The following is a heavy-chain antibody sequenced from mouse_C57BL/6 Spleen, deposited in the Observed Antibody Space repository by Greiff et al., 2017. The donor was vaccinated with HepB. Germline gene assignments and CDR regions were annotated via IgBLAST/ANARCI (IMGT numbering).Heavy chain of an antibody. CDR1: GYTFTSYW. CDR2: IDPSDSET. J-gene: IGHJ2*01. V-gene: IGHV1-52*01. CDR3: ARDSNYGVDY. D-gene: IGHD2-5*01. Sequence: VQLQQPGAELVRPGSSVKLSCKASGYTFTSYWMHWVKQRPIQGLEWIGNIDPSDSETHYNQKFKDKATLTVDKSSSTAYMQLSSLTSEDSAVYYCARDSNYGVDYWGQGTTLTVSS.